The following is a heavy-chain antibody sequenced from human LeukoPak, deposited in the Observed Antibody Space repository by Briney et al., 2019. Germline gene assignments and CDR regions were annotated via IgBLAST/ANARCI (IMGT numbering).Heavy chain of an antibody. J-gene: IGHJ4*02. CDR3: ATWLWFGELLHSDY. CDR1: GFTFSSYA. D-gene: IGHD3-10*01. Sequence: GGSLRLSCAASGFTFSSYAMSWVRQAPGKGLEWVSAISGSGGSTYYADSVKGRFTISRDNSKNTLYLQMNSLRAEDTAVYYCATWLWFGELLHSDYWGQGTLVTVSS. CDR2: ISGSGGST. V-gene: IGHV3-23*01.